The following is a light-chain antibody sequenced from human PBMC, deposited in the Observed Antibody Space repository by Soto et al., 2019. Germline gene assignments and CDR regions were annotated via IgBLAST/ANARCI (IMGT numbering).Light chain of an antibody. CDR3: AQGLAVPFT. CDR2: LGS. J-gene: IGKJ4*01. Sequence: EIVLTQSPLSLPVTPGEPASISRRSSRSILGSSGYNYLNWYLQKPGQSPQLLIYLGSSRASGVPDRFSGSGSGTDFTLTISRVEAGDVGVYFCAQGLAVPFTFGGGTKVEI. V-gene: IGKV2-28*01. CDR1: RSILGSSGYNY.